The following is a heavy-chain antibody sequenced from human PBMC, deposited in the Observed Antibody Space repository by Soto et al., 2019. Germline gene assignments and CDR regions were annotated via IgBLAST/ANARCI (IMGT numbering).Heavy chain of an antibody. CDR1: GGSFSSFG. CDR2: IIPVFGRP. Sequence: SVKVSCKASGGSFSSFGISWVRQAPGQGREWMGGIIPVFGRPNYAQRFRGRLTITADESTNTVYLELIDLRSEDTAVYYCAREGSGYNLWGQGXQVTVSS. D-gene: IGHD5-12*01. V-gene: IGHV1-69*13. J-gene: IGHJ1*01. CDR3: AREGSGYNL.